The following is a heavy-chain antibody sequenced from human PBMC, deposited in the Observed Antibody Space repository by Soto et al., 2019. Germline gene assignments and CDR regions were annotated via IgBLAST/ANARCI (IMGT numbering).Heavy chain of an antibody. CDR2: VFHSGSS. CDR3: ARVGFGESIPNFDS. D-gene: IGHD3-3*01. CDR1: GGSINNENW. V-gene: IGHV4-4*02. Sequence: QVLLQESGPGLVKPSGTLALRCDVSGGSINNENWWTWVRQPPGKGLEWIGEVFHSGSSNLNPSLKSRVTLSVDKSKNQISLRLTSVTAADTAVYFRARVGFGESIPNFDSWGQGTLVTVSS. J-gene: IGHJ4*02.